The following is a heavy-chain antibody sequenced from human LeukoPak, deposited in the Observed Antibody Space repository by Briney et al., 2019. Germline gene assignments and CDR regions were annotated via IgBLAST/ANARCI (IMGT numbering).Heavy chain of an antibody. CDR1: GYTFTSYG. Sequence: ASVKVSCKASGYTFTSYGISWVRQAPGQGLEWMGWISAYNGNTNYAQKLQGRVTMTTDTSTSTACMELRSLRSDDTAVYYCARDAFTVTTPNYFDYWGQGTLVTVSS. J-gene: IGHJ4*02. V-gene: IGHV1-18*04. CDR2: ISAYNGNT. D-gene: IGHD4-17*01. CDR3: ARDAFTVTTPNYFDY.